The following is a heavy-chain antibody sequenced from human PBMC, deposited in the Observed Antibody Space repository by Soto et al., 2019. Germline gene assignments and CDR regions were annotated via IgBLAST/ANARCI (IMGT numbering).Heavy chain of an antibody. J-gene: IGHJ4*02. Sequence: QVQLQESGPGLVKPSETLSLTCTVSGGSISSFYWSWIRQPPGKGLEWIGYFSYSGSTNYNPSLKSRVTLSVDPSKNQFSLKLSSVTAADTAVYYCARGRSLGDYWGQGALVTVSS. CDR3: ARGRSLGDY. V-gene: IGHV4-59*01. CDR1: GGSISSFY. CDR2: FSYSGST.